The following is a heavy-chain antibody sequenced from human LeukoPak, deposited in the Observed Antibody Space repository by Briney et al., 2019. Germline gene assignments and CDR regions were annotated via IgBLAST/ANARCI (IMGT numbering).Heavy chain of an antibody. CDR2: IYTGTT. CDR3: ARGTEMTSFTGYYSFDY. V-gene: IGHV4-4*07. CDR1: GGSISTFF. Sequence: SETLSLTCTVSGGSISTFFWTWLRQSAGKGLEWIGRIYTGTTYYNPSLESRATISVDTSNNRFSLKLTSLTAADTAVYYCARGTEMTSFTGYYSFDYWGRGSLVTVSS. D-gene: IGHD3-9*01. J-gene: IGHJ4*02.